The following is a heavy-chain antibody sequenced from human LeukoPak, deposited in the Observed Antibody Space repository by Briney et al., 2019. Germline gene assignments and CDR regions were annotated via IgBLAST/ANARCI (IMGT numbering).Heavy chain of an antibody. V-gene: IGHV1-18*01. J-gene: IGHJ1*01. CDR1: GGTFSSYA. CDR2: ISAYNGNT. D-gene: IGHD1-26*01. Sequence: GASVKVSCKASGGTFSSYAISWVRQAPGQGLEWMGWISAYNGNTNYAQKLQGRVTMTTDTSTSTAYMELRSLRSDDTAVYYCARVRYDWELRYEAPGEHGGQVTLVTVS. CDR3: ARVRYDWELRYEAPGEH.